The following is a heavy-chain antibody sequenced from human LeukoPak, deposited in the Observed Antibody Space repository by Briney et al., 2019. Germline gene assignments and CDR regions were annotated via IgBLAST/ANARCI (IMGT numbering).Heavy chain of an antibody. J-gene: IGHJ5*02. CDR2: IYYSGST. V-gene: IGHV4-61*01. CDR1: GGSISTSTSY. Sequence: SETLSLTCTVSGGSISTSTSYWSWIRQPPGKGLEWIGYIYYSGSTNYNPSLKSRVTISVDTSKNQFSLKLSSVTAADTAVYYCARVKGLGDWFDPWGQGTLVTVSS. CDR3: ARVKGLGDWFDP.